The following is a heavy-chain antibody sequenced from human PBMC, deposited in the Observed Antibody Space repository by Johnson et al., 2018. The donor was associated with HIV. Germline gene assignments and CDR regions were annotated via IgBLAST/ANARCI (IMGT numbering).Heavy chain of an antibody. CDR1: GFSFSDYY. CDR3: ARPRRGMATNRDAFDI. J-gene: IGHJ3*02. D-gene: IGHD5-24*01. V-gene: IGHV3-11*04. CDR2: ISSSSSTI. Sequence: QVQLVESGGDLVKPGGSLRLSCAASGFSFSDYYMSWIRRAPGKGLEWVSYISSSSSTIYYGDSVKGRFTISRDNARNSLYLQMNSLRAEDTAVYYCARPRRGMATNRDAFDIWGQGTMVTVSS.